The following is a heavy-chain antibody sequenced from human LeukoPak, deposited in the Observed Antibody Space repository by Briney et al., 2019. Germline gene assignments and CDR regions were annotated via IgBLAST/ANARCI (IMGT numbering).Heavy chain of an antibody. V-gene: IGHV4-59*08. CDR1: GGSISSYY. CDR2: IYYSGST. CDR3: ARHSTVTYRFDY. D-gene: IGHD4-17*01. Sequence: PSETLSLTCTVSGGSISSYYWSWIRQPPGKGLEWIGCIYYSGSTNYNPSLKSRVTISVDTSKNQFSLKLSSVTAADTAVYYCARHSTVTYRFDYWGQGTLVTVSS. J-gene: IGHJ4*02.